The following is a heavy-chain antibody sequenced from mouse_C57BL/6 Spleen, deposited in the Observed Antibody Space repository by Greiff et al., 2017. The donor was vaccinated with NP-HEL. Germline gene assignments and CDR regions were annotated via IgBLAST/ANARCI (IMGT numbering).Heavy chain of an antibody. Sequence: EVKLVESGGGLVKPGGSLKLSCAASGFTFSSYTMSWVRQTPEKRLEWVATISGGGGNTYYPDSVKGRFTISRDNAKNTLYLQMSSLRSEDTALYYCANYYGSSTWFAYWGQGTLVTVSA. CDR1: GFTFSSYT. J-gene: IGHJ3*01. CDR3: ANYYGSSTWFAY. V-gene: IGHV5-9*01. CDR2: ISGGGGNT. D-gene: IGHD1-1*01.